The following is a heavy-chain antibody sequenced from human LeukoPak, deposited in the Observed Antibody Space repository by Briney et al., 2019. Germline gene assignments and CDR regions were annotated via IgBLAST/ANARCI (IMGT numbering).Heavy chain of an antibody. Sequence: GGSLRLSCAASGFTFRRYAMSWVRQAPGKGLEWVGRIKSKTDGGTTDYAAPVKGRFTISRDDSKNTLYLQMNSLKTEDTAIYYCTKTYYYGSGSLDYWGQGTLVTVSS. CDR2: IKSKTDGGTT. CDR1: GFTFRRYA. D-gene: IGHD3-10*01. J-gene: IGHJ4*02. CDR3: TKTYYYGSGSLDY. V-gene: IGHV3-15*01.